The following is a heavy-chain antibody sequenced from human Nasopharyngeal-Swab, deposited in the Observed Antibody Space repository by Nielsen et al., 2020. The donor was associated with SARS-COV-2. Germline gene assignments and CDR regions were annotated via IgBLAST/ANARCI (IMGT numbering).Heavy chain of an antibody. V-gene: IGHV4-39*07. Sequence: SETLSLTCTVSGGSISSSSYYWGWIRQPPGKGLEWIGSIYTSGSTNYNPSLKSRVTISVDTSKNQFSLKLSSVTAADTAVYYCARASSGLDWFGESNWFDPWGQGTLVTVSS. D-gene: IGHD3-10*01. J-gene: IGHJ5*02. CDR3: ARASSGLDWFGESNWFDP. CDR1: GGSISSSSYY. CDR2: IYTSGST.